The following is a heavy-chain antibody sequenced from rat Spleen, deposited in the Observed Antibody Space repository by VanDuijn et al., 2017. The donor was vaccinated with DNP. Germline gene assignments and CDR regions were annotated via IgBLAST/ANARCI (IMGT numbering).Heavy chain of an antibody. CDR3: ARGRDGYNWFAY. CDR2: ISSGGST. J-gene: IGHJ3*01. D-gene: IGHD1-6*01. V-gene: IGHV2S12*01. CDR1: GFSLTSYG. Sequence: QVQLKESGPGLVQPSQTLSLTCTVSGFSLTSYGLSWVRQPPGKGLEWIAAISSGGSTYYNSALRSRLSISGDTSKSQVFLKMNSLQTEDTATYYCARGRDGYNWFAYWGQGTLVTVSS.